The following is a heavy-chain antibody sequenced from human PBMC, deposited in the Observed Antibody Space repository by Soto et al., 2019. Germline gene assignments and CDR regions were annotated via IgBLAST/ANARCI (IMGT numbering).Heavy chain of an antibody. CDR3: ARTLYGDNVDY. CDR2: MNANSGNT. V-gene: IGHV1-8*01. D-gene: IGHD4-17*01. Sequence: QVQQVQSGAEVKKPGASVKVSWKASGYSFTSYDNHWVRQATGQGLAWMGWMNANSGNTGYAQKFKGRVTMTRNTSISTAYMELSSLRAEDTAVYYCARTLYGDNVDYWGQGTLVTVSS. CDR1: GYSFTSYD. J-gene: IGHJ4*02.